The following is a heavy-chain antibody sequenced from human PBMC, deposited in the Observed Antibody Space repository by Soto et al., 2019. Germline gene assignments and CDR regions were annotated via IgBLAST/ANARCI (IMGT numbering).Heavy chain of an antibody. J-gene: IGHJ3*02. CDR1: GFTFRSYG. V-gene: IGHV3-30*18. CDR3: AKDSHMPTVTDDAFDI. D-gene: IGHD4-17*01. CDR2: ISYDGTEK. Sequence: QVQLVESGGGVVQPGRSLRLSCAASGFTFRSYGMHWVRQAPGKGLEWVAVISYDGTEKYYADSVKGRFTISRDNSKNTLYLQMNSLRAEDTAVYYCAKDSHMPTVTDDAFDIRGQGTMVTVSS.